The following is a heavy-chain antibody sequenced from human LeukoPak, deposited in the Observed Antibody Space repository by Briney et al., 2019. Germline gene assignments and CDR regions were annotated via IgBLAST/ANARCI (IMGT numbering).Heavy chain of an antibody. CDR1: GGSICSSNW. CDR3: ARGTITTVTDS. D-gene: IGHD4-17*01. J-gene: IGHJ4*02. Sequence: SETLSLTCAISGGSICSSNWWTWVCQPPGKRLEWVGEIYLRGNTNYNPSLESRVTISVDESKTQLSLRLESVTAADTAVYYCARGTITTVTDSWGPGTLVTVSS. CDR2: IYLRGNT. V-gene: IGHV4-4*02.